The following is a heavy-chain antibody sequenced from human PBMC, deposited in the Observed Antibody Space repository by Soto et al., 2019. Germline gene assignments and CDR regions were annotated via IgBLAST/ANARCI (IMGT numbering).Heavy chain of an antibody. J-gene: IGHJ3*01. Sequence: WGSLRLSCAASGFTFSTYWMSWVRQAPGKGLEWVAKIKQDGSEKFYVHSVEGRFTISRDSTKNSLYLQMNGLRAADTAVYYCARDGTDDAFDVWGQGTMVTVSS. CDR2: IKQDGSEK. CDR3: ARDGTDDAFDV. CDR1: GFTFSTYW. V-gene: IGHV3-7*03.